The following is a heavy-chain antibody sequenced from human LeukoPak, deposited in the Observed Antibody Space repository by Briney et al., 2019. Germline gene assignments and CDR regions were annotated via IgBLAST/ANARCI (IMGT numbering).Heavy chain of an antibody. CDR1: GYTFTSYG. D-gene: IGHD3-9*01. CDR2: ISADNGNT. Sequence: ASVKVSCKASGYTFTSYGISWVRQAPGQGLEWMGWISADNGNTNYAQKLQGRVTMTTDTSTSTAYMELRSLRSDDTAVYYCARDNGYYDILTGSAFDYWGQGTLVTVSS. V-gene: IGHV1-18*01. CDR3: ARDNGYYDILTGSAFDY. J-gene: IGHJ4*02.